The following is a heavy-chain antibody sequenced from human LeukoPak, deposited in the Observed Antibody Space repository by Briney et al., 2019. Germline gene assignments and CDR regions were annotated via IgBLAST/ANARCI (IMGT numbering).Heavy chain of an antibody. D-gene: IGHD4/OR15-4a*01. Sequence: GESLKISCKGSGYSFTSYWIGWVRQMPGKGLEWTGIIYPGDSDTRYSPSFQGQVTISADRSISTAYLQWSSLKASDTAMYYCARGFYGGYYYYYYMDVWGKGTTVTVSS. CDR1: GYSFTSYW. J-gene: IGHJ6*03. CDR2: IYPGDSDT. CDR3: ARGFYGGYYYYYYMDV. V-gene: IGHV5-51*01.